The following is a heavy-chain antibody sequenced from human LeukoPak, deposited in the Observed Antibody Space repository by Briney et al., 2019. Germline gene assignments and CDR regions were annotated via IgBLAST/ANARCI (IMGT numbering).Heavy chain of an antibody. V-gene: IGHV4-59*01. CDR1: GGSISSYY. CDR2: IYYSGST. CDR3: ARDSPYYYGSGSATYYMDV. J-gene: IGHJ6*03. D-gene: IGHD3-10*01. Sequence: SSETLSLTCTVSGGSISSYYWSWIRQPPGKGLEWIGYIYYSGSTNYNPSLKSRVTISVDTSKNQFSLKLSSVTAADTAVYYCARDSPYYYGSGSATYYMDVWGKGTTVTISS.